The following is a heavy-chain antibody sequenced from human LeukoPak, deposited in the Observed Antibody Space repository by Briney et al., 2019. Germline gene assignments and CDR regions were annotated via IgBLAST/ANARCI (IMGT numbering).Heavy chain of an antibody. D-gene: IGHD6-6*01. J-gene: IGHJ2*01. CDR1: GGSISSYY. CDR3: MTRREYSSSPGYFDL. Sequence: SETLSLTCTVSGGSISSYYWSWIRQPPGKGLEWIGSIYYSGSTYYNPSLKSRVTISVDTSKNQFSLKLSSVTAADTAVYYCMTRREYSSSPGYFDLWGRGTLVTVSS. CDR2: IYYSGST. V-gene: IGHV4-59*05.